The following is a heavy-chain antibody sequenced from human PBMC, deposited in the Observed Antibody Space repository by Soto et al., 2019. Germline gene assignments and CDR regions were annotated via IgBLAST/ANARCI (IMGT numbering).Heavy chain of an antibody. CDR2: IIPILGIA. J-gene: IGHJ5*02. CDR1: GGTFSSYT. D-gene: IGHD2-2*01. Sequence: ASVKVSCKASGGTFSSYTISWVRQAPGQGLEWMGRIIPILGIANYAQKFQGRVTITADKSTSTAYMELSSLRSEDTAVYYCAREIVVVPAAQGWFDPWGQGTLVTVSS. CDR3: AREIVVVPAAQGWFDP. V-gene: IGHV1-69*04.